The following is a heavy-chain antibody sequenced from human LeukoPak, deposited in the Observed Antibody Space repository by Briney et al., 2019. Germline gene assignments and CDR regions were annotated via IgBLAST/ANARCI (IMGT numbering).Heavy chain of an antibody. D-gene: IGHD1-26*01. J-gene: IGHJ4*02. Sequence: PSQTLSLTCTVSGGSISTAGYYWSWIRQPAGKGLEWIGRIYTSGTADYNPSLKSRVTISIDTSDNNFSLRLSSVTAADTAVYYCAGAKEGGDYWGRGTLVTVSS. CDR2: IYTSGTA. CDR3: AGAKEGGDY. V-gene: IGHV4-61*02. CDR1: GGSISTAGYY.